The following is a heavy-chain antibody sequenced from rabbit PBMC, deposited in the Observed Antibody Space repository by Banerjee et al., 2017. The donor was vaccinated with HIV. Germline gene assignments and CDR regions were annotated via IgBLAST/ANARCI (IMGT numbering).Heavy chain of an antibody. CDR1: GFDFSSSYW. J-gene: IGHJ6*01. Sequence: QQQLEESGGDLVKPEGSLTLTCTASGFDFSSSYWICWVRQAPGKGLEWIGCISTGSGNIYYASWAKGRFTISKTSSTTVTLQMTSLTAADTATYFCARGVWDADSVYYYIWDLWGPGTLVTVS. D-gene: IGHD4-2*01. CDR2: ISTGSGNI. V-gene: IGHV1S45*01. CDR3: ARGVWDADSVYYYIWDL.